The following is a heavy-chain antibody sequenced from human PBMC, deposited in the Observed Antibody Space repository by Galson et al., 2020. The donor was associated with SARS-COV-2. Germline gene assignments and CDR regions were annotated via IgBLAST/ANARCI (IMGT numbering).Heavy chain of an antibody. V-gene: IGHV5-51*01. Sequence: GESLKISCKVSGFSFTNYWLGWVRQLPGKGLEWMGIIYPGDSDTRYSPSFQGQVTISADKSISTAYLQWSSLKASDTAMYYGARAAGGYSYAFDYWGQGTLVTVSS. CDR2: IYPGDSDT. CDR3: ARAAGGYSYAFDY. CDR1: GFSFTNYW. D-gene: IGHD5-18*01. J-gene: IGHJ4*02.